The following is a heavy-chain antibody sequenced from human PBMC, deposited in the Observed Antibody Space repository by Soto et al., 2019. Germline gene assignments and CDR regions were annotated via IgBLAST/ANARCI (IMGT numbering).Heavy chain of an antibody. V-gene: IGHV1-2*02. CDR3: ARVPHYYGSGSYLLY. Sequence: ASVKVSCKASGYTFTGYYMHWVRQAPGQGLEWMGWINPNSGGTNYAQKFQGRVTMTRDTSISTAYMELSRLRSDDTAVYYCARVPHYYGSGSYLLYWGQGTLVTVS. D-gene: IGHD3-10*01. J-gene: IGHJ4*02. CDR2: INPNSGGT. CDR1: GYTFTGYY.